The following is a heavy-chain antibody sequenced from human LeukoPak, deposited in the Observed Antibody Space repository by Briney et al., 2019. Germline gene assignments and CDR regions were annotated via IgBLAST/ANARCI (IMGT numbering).Heavy chain of an antibody. CDR3: AMDWSAYSAVPKDY. Sequence: GGSLRLSCAASGFTFSNYWMSWVRQAPGKGLECVVNIKTDGSEKDCIDSVKGRFTISRDNTKNSLYLQMNSLRAEDTAVYYFAMDWSAYSAVPKDYWGQGTLGTVSS. CDR2: IKTDGSEK. D-gene: IGHD6-13*01. CDR1: GFTFSNYW. V-gene: IGHV3-7*04. J-gene: IGHJ4*02.